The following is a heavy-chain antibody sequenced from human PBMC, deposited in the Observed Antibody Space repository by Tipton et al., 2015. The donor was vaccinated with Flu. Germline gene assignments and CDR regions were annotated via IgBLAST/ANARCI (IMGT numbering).Heavy chain of an antibody. CDR1: GGSINSGSYY. CDR3: ARDDGDYGLGSYHYYYGMDV. Sequence: TLSLTCTVSGGSINSGSYYWSWIRQPAGQGLQWIGRIYTSGSTNYNFSLNSRVTISVDTSKNEFSLKLGSVTAADTAVYYCARDDGDYGLGSYHYYYGMDVWGQGTTVTVSS. D-gene: IGHD3-10*01. J-gene: IGHJ6*02. V-gene: IGHV4-61*02. CDR2: IYTSGST.